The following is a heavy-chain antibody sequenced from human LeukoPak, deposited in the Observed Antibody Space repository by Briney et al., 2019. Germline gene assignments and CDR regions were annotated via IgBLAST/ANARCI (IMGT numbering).Heavy chain of an antibody. J-gene: IGHJ4*02. Sequence: PGGSLRLSCGASGFTFSSYAMSWVRQAPGKGLEWVSAISGSGGSTYYADSVKGRFTISRDNSKNTLYLQMNSLRAEDTAVYYCAKDLGITIFGVVITKAFDYWGQGTLVTVSS. D-gene: IGHD3-3*01. CDR2: ISGSGGST. CDR1: GFTFSSYA. CDR3: AKDLGITIFGVVITKAFDY. V-gene: IGHV3-23*01.